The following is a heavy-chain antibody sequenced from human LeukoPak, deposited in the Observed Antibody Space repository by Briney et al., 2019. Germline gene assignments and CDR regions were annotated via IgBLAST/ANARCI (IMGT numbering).Heavy chain of an antibody. CDR1: GLTVSRNS. J-gene: IGHJ4*02. D-gene: IGHD2-15*01. V-gene: IGHV3-21*01. Sequence: PGGSLRLSCAVSGLTVSRNSMSWVRQAPGKGLEWVSSISSSSSYIFYADSVKGRFTISRDNAKNSLYLQMNSLRAEDTAVYYCARDQGTPCPSCFDYWGQGTLVTVSS. CDR2: ISSSSSYI. CDR3: ARDQGTPCPSCFDY.